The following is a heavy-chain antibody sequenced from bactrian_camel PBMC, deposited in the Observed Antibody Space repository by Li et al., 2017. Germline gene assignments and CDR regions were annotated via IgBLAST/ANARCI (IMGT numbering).Heavy chain of an antibody. CDR2: IYTYGSYT. Sequence: HVQLVESGGGLVQAGGSLRLSCAASGFTFSNYWMYWVCQAPGKGLEWVASIYTYGSYTYYADSVKGRFTISRDNAKNMLYLQMNSLKPDDSAMYYCATNLGGADTRKGPIYCTLNPGPDFNFWGRGTQVTVS. CDR3: ATNLGGADTRKGPIYCTLNPGPDFNF. J-gene: IGHJ6*01. D-gene: IGHD2*01. CDR1: GFTFSNYW. V-gene: IGHV3S6*01.